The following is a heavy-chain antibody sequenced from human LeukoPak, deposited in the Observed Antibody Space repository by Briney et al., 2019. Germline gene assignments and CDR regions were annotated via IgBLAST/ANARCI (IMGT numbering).Heavy chain of an antibody. J-gene: IGHJ4*02. CDR1: GFTFDDYA. CDR2: ISWNSGSI. Sequence: PGRSLRLSCAASGFTFDDYAMHWVRQAPGKGLEWVSGISWNSGSIGYADSVKGRFTISRDNAKNSLYLQMNSLRAEVTALYYCASGLDCTNGVCPFDYWGQGTLVTVSS. CDR3: ASGLDCTNGVCPFDY. D-gene: IGHD2-8*01. V-gene: IGHV3-9*01.